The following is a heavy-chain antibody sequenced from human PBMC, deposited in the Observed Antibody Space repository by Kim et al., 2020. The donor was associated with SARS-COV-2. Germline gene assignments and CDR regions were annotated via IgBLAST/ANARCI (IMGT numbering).Heavy chain of an antibody. CDR1: GDSITNSNW. J-gene: IGHJ4*02. D-gene: IGHD2-2*01. V-gene: IGHV4-4*02. CDR2: IHHSGNT. CDR3: ARISTHFDY. Sequence: SETLSLTCDVSGDSITNSNWWSWVRQAPGKGLEWMGEIHHSGNTNYNSSLKSRVTISVDKSKNQFSLKLSSVTAADTAVYYCARISTHFDYWGQGTLVTV.